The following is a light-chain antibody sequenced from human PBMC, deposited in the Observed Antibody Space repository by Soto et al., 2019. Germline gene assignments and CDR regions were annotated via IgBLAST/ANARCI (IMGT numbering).Light chain of an antibody. V-gene: IGLV2-14*01. CDR1: SSDIGGYDH. Sequence: ALTQPASVSGSPGQSITIPCTGTSSDIGGYDHVSWYQQHPGKAPKLMVYDVSNRPSGVSDRFSGSKSANTASLTISGLQAEDEADYYCNSYTTSSSLYVFGTGTKVTVL. J-gene: IGLJ1*01. CDR3: NSYTTSSSLYV. CDR2: DVS.